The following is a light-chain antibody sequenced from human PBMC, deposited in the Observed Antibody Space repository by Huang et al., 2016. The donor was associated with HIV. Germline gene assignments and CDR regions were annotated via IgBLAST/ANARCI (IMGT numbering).Light chain of an antibody. CDR3: QQYNKWPRT. J-gene: IGKJ2*01. V-gene: IGKV3-15*01. CDR1: QDVSSN. CDR2: GAS. Sequence: ERVMTQSPAILSVSPGETATLSCRARQDVSSNLAWYRQKPGQAPSLLIYGASTRVSGIPARFNGSGSGIAFTLTIRSVQSEDFAVYYCQQYNKWPRTVGQGTKLEIK.